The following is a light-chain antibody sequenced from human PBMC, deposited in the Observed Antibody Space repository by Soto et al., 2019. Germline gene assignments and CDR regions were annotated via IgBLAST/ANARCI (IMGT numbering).Light chain of an antibody. V-gene: IGLV1-51*01. J-gene: IGLJ2*01. CDR2: DNY. CDR3: DSGGNSSGVVL. CDR1: STNIGSDY. Sequence: QSVLTQPPSVSAAPGQRVTISCSGSSTNIGSDYVSWYQQLPGTAPKLLIYDNYKRPSGIPARFSGSTSGTSATLAIAGRQAGDEADYYCDSGGNSSGVVLFGAGTQLTVL.